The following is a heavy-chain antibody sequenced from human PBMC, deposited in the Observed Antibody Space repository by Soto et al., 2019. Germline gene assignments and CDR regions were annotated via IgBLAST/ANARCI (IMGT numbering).Heavy chain of an antibody. V-gene: IGHV1-46*01. J-gene: IGHJ4*02. D-gene: IGHD3-22*01. CDR3: ARVSGGYYYDSSGYRYFDY. CDR2: INPSGGST. Sequence: ASVKVSCKASGGTFSSYAISWVRQAPGQGLEWMGGINPSGGSTSYAQKFQGRVTMTRDTSTSTVYMELSSLRSEDTAVYYCARVSGGYYYDSSGYRYFDYWGQGTLVTVSS. CDR1: GGTFSSYA.